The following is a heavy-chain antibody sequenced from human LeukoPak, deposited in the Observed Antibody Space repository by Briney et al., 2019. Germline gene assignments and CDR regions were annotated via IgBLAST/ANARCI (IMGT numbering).Heavy chain of an antibody. Sequence: PGGSLRLSCAASGFTFSSYTMNWVRQAPGKGLEWVSSISSSSTYINYADSVKGRFTISRDNSKNTLYLQMNSLRAEDTAVYYCARGAYGSGSYGDNWFDPWGQGTLVTVSS. D-gene: IGHD3-10*01. V-gene: IGHV3-21*01. CDR2: ISSSSTYI. CDR1: GFTFSSYT. J-gene: IGHJ5*02. CDR3: ARGAYGSGSYGDNWFDP.